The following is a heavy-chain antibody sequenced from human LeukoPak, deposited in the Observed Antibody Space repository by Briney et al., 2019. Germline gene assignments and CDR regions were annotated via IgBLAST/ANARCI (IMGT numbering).Heavy chain of an antibody. CDR2: ISSSSGTI. CDR1: GFTFSSYS. Sequence: PGGSLRLSCAASGFTFSSYSMNWVRQAPGKGLEWVSYISSSSGTIYYADSVKGRFTISRDNAKNSLYLQMNSLRAEDTAVYYCASNILGIAAAGSDYWGQGTLVTVSS. V-gene: IGHV3-48*01. J-gene: IGHJ4*02. D-gene: IGHD6-13*01. CDR3: ASNILGIAAAGSDY.